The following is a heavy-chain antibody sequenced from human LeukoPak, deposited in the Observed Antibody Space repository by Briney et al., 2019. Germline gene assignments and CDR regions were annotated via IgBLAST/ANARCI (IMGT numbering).Heavy chain of an antibody. CDR1: GFTFSSYA. J-gene: IGHJ6*02. D-gene: IGHD4-23*01. V-gene: IGHV3-30*04. Sequence: PGGSLRLSCAASGFTFSSYAMHWVRQAPDKGLEWVAVISYDGSNKYYADSVKGRFTISRDNSKNTLYLQMNSLRAEDTAVYYCARAVVTPYYYYGMDVWGQGTTVTVSS. CDR2: ISYDGSNK. CDR3: ARAVVTPYYYYGMDV.